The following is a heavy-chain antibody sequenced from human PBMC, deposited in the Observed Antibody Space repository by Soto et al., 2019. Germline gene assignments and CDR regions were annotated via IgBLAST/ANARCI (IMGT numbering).Heavy chain of an antibody. J-gene: IGHJ6*02. V-gene: IGHV3-7*05. D-gene: IGHD5-18*01. CDR3: ARDGSTSWYSYDYHGMDV. CDR2: IKLVGSEK. Sequence: EVQLVESGGGLVQPGGSLRLSCAASGFTFRTYWLSWVRQVPGKGLEWVANIKLVGSEKNYVDSVEGRFTNSRDNARNSLYLQMSSLRAEDTALYYCARDGSTSWYSYDYHGMDVWGQGTMVTVSS. CDR1: GFTFRTYW.